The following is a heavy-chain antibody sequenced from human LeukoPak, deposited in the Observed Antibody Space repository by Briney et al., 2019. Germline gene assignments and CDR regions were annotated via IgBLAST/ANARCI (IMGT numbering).Heavy chain of an antibody. CDR1: GYTFTSYD. CDR3: AGGKKTPLRAARGNWFDP. V-gene: IGHV1-8*01. D-gene: IGHD6-6*01. Sequence: ASVKVSCKASGYTFTSYDINWVRQATGQGLEWMGWMNPNSGNTGYAQKFQGRVTMTRNTSISTAYMELSSLRSEDTAVYYCAGGKKTPLRAARGNWFDPWGQGTLVTVSS. CDR2: MNPNSGNT. J-gene: IGHJ5*02.